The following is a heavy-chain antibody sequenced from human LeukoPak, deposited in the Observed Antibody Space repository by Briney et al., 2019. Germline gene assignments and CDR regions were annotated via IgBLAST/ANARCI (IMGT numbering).Heavy chain of an antibody. Sequence: GGSLRLSCAASGFTFSSYGMHWVRQAPGKGLEWVAFIRYDGSNKYYADSVKGRFTISRDNSKNTLYLQMNSLRAEDTAVYYCAKPVVGTQSLNWFDPWGQGTLVTVSS. J-gene: IGHJ5*02. CDR3: AKPVVGTQSLNWFDP. V-gene: IGHV3-30*02. CDR2: IRYDGSNK. D-gene: IGHD2-2*01. CDR1: GFTFSSYG.